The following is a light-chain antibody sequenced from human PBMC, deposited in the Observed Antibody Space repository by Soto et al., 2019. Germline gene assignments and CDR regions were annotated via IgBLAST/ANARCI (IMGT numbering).Light chain of an antibody. J-gene: IGKJ1*01. CDR2: GAS. CDR1: QSFSSI. V-gene: IGKV3-15*01. CDR3: QQYHNWPRT. Sequence: EIVMTQSPATLSVSPGESATLSCRASQSFSSILAWYQQKPGQAPRLLIYGASSRATGIPARFSGSGSGTDFHLPLSSLQSEDFASDYCQQYHNWPRTFGQGTKAE.